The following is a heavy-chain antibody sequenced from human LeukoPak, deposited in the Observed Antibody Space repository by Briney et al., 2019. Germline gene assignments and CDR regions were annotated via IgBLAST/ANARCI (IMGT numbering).Heavy chain of an antibody. J-gene: IGHJ5*02. CDR1: GGSISSSSYY. V-gene: IGHV4-39*01. Sequence: SETLSLTCTVSGGSISSSSYYWGWIRQPPGKGLEWIGSIYYSGSTYYNPSLKSRVTISVDTSKNQFSLKLSSVTAADTAVYYCARHFDYSIGVGYNWFDPWGQGTLVTVSS. D-gene: IGHD4-11*01. CDR3: ARHFDYSIGVGYNWFDP. CDR2: IYYSGST.